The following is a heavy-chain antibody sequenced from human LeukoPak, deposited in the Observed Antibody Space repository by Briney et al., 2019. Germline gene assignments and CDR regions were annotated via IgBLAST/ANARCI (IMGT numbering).Heavy chain of an antibody. J-gene: IGHJ4*02. CDR2: IYPSDSDT. CDR1: GYSFTNYW. CDR3: ARLGRGGDY. Sequence: NTGESLKVSCKGSGYSFTNYWIGWVLQMPGKGLEWMGIIYPSDSDTSYSPSFQGQVTISADKSISTAYLQWSSLKASDTAMYYCARLGRGGDYWGQGTLVTVSS. V-gene: IGHV5-51*01. D-gene: IGHD1-26*01.